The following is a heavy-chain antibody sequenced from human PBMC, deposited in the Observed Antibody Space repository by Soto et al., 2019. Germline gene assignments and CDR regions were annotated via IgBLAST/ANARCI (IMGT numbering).Heavy chain of an antibody. V-gene: IGHV5-51*01. Sequence: EVQLVQSGAEVKKPGESLKISCKGSGYSFTSYWIGWVRQMPGKGLEWMGIIYPGDSDTRYSPSFQGQVTISADKSICXAYLQWSSLKASDTAMYYCARLGLGSSSWYNWFDPWGQGTLVTVSS. J-gene: IGHJ5*02. CDR3: ARLGLGSSSWYNWFDP. D-gene: IGHD6-13*01. CDR2: IYPGDSDT. CDR1: GYSFTSYW.